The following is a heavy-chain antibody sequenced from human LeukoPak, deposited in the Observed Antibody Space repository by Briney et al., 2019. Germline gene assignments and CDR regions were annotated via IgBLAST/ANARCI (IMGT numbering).Heavy chain of an antibody. J-gene: IGHJ3*02. CDR3: VRIELPYVRGAFDI. V-gene: IGHV4-4*07. CDR2: IHTSGST. D-gene: IGHD3-10*02. Sequence: SDTLSLTCTVSGVSISNHYWGWVRQPAEKGLEWIGRIHTSGSTNYNPSLKSRVTLSVDTAKNRFSLKLTSVTAADTAVYYCVRIELPYVRGAFDIWGRGTMVTVS. CDR1: GVSISNHY.